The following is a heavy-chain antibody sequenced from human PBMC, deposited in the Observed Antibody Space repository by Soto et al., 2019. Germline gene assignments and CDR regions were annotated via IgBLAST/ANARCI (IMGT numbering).Heavy chain of an antibody. J-gene: IGHJ5*02. CDR2: IKQDGSEK. Sequence: GGSLRLSCAASGFTFSSYWMGWVRQAPGKGLEWVANIKQDGSEKYYVDSVKGRFTISRDNAKNSLYLQMNSLRAEDTAVYYCAGEQITIFGVATFDPWGQGTLVTVSS. D-gene: IGHD3-3*01. V-gene: IGHV3-7*01. CDR1: GFTFSSYW. CDR3: AGEQITIFGVATFDP.